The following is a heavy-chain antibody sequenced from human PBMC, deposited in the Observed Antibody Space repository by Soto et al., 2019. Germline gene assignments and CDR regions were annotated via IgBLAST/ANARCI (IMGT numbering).Heavy chain of an antibody. J-gene: IGHJ4*02. CDR1: GSISGYY. CDR2: MFHGGTT. V-gene: IGHV4-59*01. CDR3: AKERKGFGYIEY. D-gene: IGHD2-15*01. Sequence: SETLSLTCTVSGSISGYYWSWVRQPPGKRLEWIGYMFHGGTTKYNPSLQSRVTLSLDTARNQFSLSLTSVTAADTALYYCAKERKGFGYIEYWGRGALVTVSS.